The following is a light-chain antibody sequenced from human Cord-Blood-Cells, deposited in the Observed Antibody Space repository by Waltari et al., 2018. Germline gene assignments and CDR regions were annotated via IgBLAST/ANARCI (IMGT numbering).Light chain of an antibody. CDR3: SSYTSSSTRV. CDR1: SSDVGGYNY. V-gene: IGLV2-14*01. J-gene: IGLJ1*01. CDR2: EVS. Sequence: QSALTQPASVSGSPGQSITIPCTGTSSDVGGYNYVSWYQQHPSKAPKLMIYEVSNRPSGVSNRFSGSKSGNTASLTISGLQAEDEADYYCSSYTSSSTRVFGTGTKVTVL.